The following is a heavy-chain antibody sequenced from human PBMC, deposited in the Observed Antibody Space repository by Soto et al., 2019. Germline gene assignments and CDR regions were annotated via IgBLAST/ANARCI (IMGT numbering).Heavy chain of an antibody. J-gene: IGHJ6*02. CDR2: IYYSGST. V-gene: IGHV4-39*01. CDR1: GGSISSSSYY. CDR3: ARANEYTSSSGMDV. D-gene: IGHD6-6*01. Sequence: SETLSLTCTDSGGSISSSSYYWGWIRQPPGKGLEWIGSIYYSGSTYYNPSLKSRVTISVDTSKNQFSLKLSSVTAADTAVYYCARANEYTSSSGMDVWGQGTTVTVS.